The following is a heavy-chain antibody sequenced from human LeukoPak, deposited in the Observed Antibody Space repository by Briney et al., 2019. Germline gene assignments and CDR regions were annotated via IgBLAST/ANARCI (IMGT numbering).Heavy chain of an antibody. J-gene: IGHJ4*02. CDR3: AKDPVVATTPIDY. D-gene: IGHD2-15*01. Sequence: GGSLRLSCAASGFTFSNYGMSWIRPAPGKGLEWVSYIGSSGIGTYYADSVKGRFTISRDNSKNTLDLEMKSLRAEDTAVYYCAKDPVVATTPIDYWGQGTLVTVSS. CDR1: GFTFSNYG. V-gene: IGHV3-23*01. CDR2: IGSSGIGT.